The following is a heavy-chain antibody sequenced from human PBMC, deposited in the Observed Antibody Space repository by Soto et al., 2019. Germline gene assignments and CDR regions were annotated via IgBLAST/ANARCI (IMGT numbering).Heavy chain of an antibody. CDR1: GFTFTNFG. CDR2: LLYNGYTQ. D-gene: IGHD3-22*01. V-gene: IGHV3-30*04. Sequence: QVQLVESGGGVIQPGRSLRLSCAASGFTFTNFGLHWVRQAPDKGLEWVAVLLYNGYTQYYADSVEGRFTISRDNSKNTLYLQMNSLRAEDTALYYCAKDRYLDHDSRGYLFDNWGQGTLVTVSS. J-gene: IGHJ4*02. CDR3: AKDRYLDHDSRGYLFDN.